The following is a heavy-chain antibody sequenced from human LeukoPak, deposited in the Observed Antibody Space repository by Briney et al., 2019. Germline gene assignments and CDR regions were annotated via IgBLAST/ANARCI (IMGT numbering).Heavy chain of an antibody. J-gene: IGHJ3*02. Sequence: GGSLRLSCAASGFTVSSNYMSWVRQAPGKRLEWVSVIYSGGSTYYADSVKGRFTISRDNSKNTLYLQMNSLRAEDTAVYYCAFRYSVVAAFDIWGQGTMVTVSS. CDR3: AFRYSVVAAFDI. CDR2: IYSGGST. V-gene: IGHV3-66*01. CDR1: GFTVSSNY. D-gene: IGHD2-15*01.